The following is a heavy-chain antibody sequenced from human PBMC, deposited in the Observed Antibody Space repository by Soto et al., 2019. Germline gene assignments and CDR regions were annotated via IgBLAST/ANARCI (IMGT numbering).Heavy chain of an antibody. D-gene: IGHD1-26*01. Sequence: QVQLVESGGGLVKPGESLRLSCAASGFTFSDYYMSWIRQAPGKGLEWVSYISNSGYTIHYTDSVKGRFTISRDNARNSLHLEMNSRRAEDTAVYYCARDSGSPPDYYMAVWGRGTTVTVSS. CDR2: ISNSGYTI. CDR3: ARDSGSPPDYYMAV. CDR1: GFTFSDYY. V-gene: IGHV3-11*01. J-gene: IGHJ6*03.